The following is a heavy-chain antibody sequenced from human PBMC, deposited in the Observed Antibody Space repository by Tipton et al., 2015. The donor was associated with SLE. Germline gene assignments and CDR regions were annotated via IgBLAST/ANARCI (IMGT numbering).Heavy chain of an antibody. D-gene: IGHD6-19*01. V-gene: IGHV4-59*11. CDR3: ARADGEQWVSY. CDR1: GGAIGSHY. J-gene: IGHJ4*02. Sequence: TLSLTCNVTGGAIGSHYWSWIRQPPGKELEWIGYVYYSGTTNYNPSLKSRVTISVDTSKNHFSLNLTSVAAADTAVYYCARADGEQWVSYWGQGTLVTVSS. CDR2: VYYSGTT.